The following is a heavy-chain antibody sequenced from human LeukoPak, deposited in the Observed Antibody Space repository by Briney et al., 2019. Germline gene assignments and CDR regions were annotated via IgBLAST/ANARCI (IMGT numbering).Heavy chain of an antibody. CDR1: GYTFNTYG. D-gene: IGHD6-6*01. Sequence: ASVKVSCKASGYTFNTYGITWVRQAPGQGLEWMGWISAYNGNTNYAQKLQGRVTMTTDTSTSTAYMELRSLRSDDTAVYYCARNRAARPVDYYYYMDVWGKGTTVTVSS. CDR2: ISAYNGNT. CDR3: ARNRAARPVDYYYYMDV. V-gene: IGHV1-18*01. J-gene: IGHJ6*03.